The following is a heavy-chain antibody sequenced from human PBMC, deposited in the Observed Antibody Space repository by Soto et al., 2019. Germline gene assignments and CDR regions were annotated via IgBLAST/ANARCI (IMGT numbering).Heavy chain of an antibody. CDR2: IIPIFGTA. Sequence: QVQLVQSGAEVKKPGSSVKVSCKASGGTFSSYAISWVRQAPGQGLEWMGGIIPIFGTANYAQKFQGRVTITADESTSTAYMELSRLRSEDTAVYYCASGAAMSLYYYYGMDVWGQGTTVTVSS. CDR3: ASGAAMSLYYYYGMDV. CDR1: GGTFSSYA. V-gene: IGHV1-69*01. J-gene: IGHJ6*02. D-gene: IGHD5-18*01.